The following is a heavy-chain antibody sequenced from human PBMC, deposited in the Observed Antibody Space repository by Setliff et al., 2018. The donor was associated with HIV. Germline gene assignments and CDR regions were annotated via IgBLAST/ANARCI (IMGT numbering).Heavy chain of an antibody. CDR2: IFHTGST. Sequence: SETLSLTCAVYGGSLSGYYWNWIRQPPGKGLEWIGDIFHTGSTNHNPSLKSRVTISLDASKNQLSLKLISVTAEDTAVYYCAIEDGCGGHYHSWGQGTLVTVSS. V-gene: IGHV4-34*12. J-gene: IGHJ4*02. CDR1: GGSLSGYY. CDR3: AIEDGCGGHYHS. D-gene: IGHD2-21*01.